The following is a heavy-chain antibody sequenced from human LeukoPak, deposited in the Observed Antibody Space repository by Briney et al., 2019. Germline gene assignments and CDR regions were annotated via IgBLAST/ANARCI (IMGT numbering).Heavy chain of an antibody. CDR3: ANAAGHYDFWSGYYGRDAFDI. J-gene: IGHJ3*02. D-gene: IGHD3-3*01. V-gene: IGHV1-2*02. CDR1: GYTFTGYY. CDR2: INPNSGGT. Sequence: ASVKVSCKASGYTFTGYYMHWVRQAPGQGLEWMGWINPNSGGTNYAQKFQGRVTMTRVTSISTAYMELSRLRSDDTAVYYCANAAGHYDFWSGYYGRDAFDIWGQGTMVTVSS.